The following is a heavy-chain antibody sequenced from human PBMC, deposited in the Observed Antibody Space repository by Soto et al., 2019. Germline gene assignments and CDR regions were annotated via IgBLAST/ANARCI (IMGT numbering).Heavy chain of an antibody. J-gene: IGHJ4*02. D-gene: IGHD4-4*01. CDR2: ISGSGGGT. Sequence: GGSLRLSCAASGFTFSNYAMSCVRQAPGRGLEWVSTISGSGGGTYYVDSVKGRFTISRDNSKNTLYLQMNSLRAEDTALYYCAKDVDYITPYYFDYWGQGTQVTVSS. CDR3: AKDVDYITPYYFDY. V-gene: IGHV3-23*01. CDR1: GFTFSNYA.